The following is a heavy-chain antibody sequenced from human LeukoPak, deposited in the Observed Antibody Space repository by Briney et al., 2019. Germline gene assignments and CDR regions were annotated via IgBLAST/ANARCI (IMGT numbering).Heavy chain of an antibody. D-gene: IGHD3-16*02. V-gene: IGHV4-38-2*02. J-gene: IGHJ4*02. CDR2: IYHSGST. Sequence: PSETLSLTCTVSGYSISSGYYWGWIRQPPGKGLEWIGSIYHSGSTYYNPSLKSRVTISVDTSKNQFSLKLSSVTAADTAVYYCARGVIASGYDYVWGSYRYTFDYWGQGTLVTVSS. CDR3: ARGVIASGYDYVWGSYRYTFDY. CDR1: GYSISSGYY.